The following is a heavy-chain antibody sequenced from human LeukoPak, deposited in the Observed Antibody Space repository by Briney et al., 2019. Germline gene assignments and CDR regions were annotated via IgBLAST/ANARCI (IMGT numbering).Heavy chain of an antibody. D-gene: IGHD3-10*01. CDR1: GGSISSDGYY. V-gene: IGHV4-30-2*01. CDR3: ARSSKPLWFGELLFGKFGGQIDY. Sequence: PSQTLSLTCTVSGGSISSDGYYWNWTRQPPGKGLEWIGHIYHSGSTYYNPSLKSRVTMSLDKSKNQFSLKLSSVTAADTAVYYCARSSKPLWFGELLFGKFGGQIDYWGQGALVTVSS. J-gene: IGHJ4*02. CDR2: IYHSGST.